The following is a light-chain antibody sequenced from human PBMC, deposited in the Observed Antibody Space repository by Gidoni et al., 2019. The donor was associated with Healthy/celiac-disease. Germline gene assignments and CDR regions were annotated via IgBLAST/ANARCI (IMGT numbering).Light chain of an antibody. CDR1: SSNIGAGYD. J-gene: IGLJ2*01. Sequence: QSVLTQPTSVSGAPGQGVTISCTGSSSNIGAGYDVHWYQQLPGTAPKLLIYGNSNRPSGVPDRFSGSKSGTSASLAITGLQAEDEADYYCQSYDSSLSVVFGGGTKLTVL. CDR2: GNS. V-gene: IGLV1-40*01. CDR3: QSYDSSLSVV.